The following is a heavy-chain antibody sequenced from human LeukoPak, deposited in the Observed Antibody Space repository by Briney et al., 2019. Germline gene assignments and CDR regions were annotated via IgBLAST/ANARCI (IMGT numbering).Heavy chain of an antibody. Sequence: PGGSLRLSCVASGFTFSSYGMHWVRQAPGRGLEWVALIRYDGSNKYYADSVKGRFTISRDNSKNTLYLQMNSLRAEDTAVYYRAKDRLARYQLPRIDAFDIWGQGTMVTVSS. CDR3: AKDRLARYQLPRIDAFDI. V-gene: IGHV3-30*02. CDR2: IRYDGSNK. D-gene: IGHD2-2*01. CDR1: GFTFSSYG. J-gene: IGHJ3*02.